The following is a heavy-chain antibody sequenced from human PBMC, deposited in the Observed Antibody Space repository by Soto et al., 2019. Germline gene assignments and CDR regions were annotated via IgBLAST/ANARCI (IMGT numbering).Heavy chain of an antibody. J-gene: IGHJ6*02. CDR3: AREGFLGYCISTSCQFYYGMDV. D-gene: IGHD2-2*01. CDR2: ISAYNGNT. V-gene: IGHV1-18*01. Sequence: ASVKVSCKASGYTFTSYGISWVRQAPGQGLEWMGWISAYNGNTNYAQKLQGRVTMTTDTSTSTAYMELRSLRSDDTAVYYCAREGFLGYCISTSCQFYYGMDVWGQGTTVTVS. CDR1: GYTFTSYG.